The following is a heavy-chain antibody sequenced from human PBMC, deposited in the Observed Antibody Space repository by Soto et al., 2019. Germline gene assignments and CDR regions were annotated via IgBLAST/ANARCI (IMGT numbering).Heavy chain of an antibody. D-gene: IGHD6-13*01. CDR1: GFTFRGYW. V-gene: IGHV3-7*03. Sequence: GGSLRLSCAASGFTFRGYWMSWVRQAPGKGLEWVANIKEDGSEQYYVDSVRGRFTISRDNAKNTLYLDMISLRAEDTAVYYCAKGLSIAAAGTFDYWGQGTLVTVSS. CDR3: AKGLSIAAAGTFDY. CDR2: IKEDGSEQ. J-gene: IGHJ4*02.